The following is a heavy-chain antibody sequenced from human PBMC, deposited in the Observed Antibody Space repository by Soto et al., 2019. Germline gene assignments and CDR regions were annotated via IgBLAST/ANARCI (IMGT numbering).Heavy chain of an antibody. J-gene: IGHJ4*02. CDR3: ARPEGQWLVPAGY. V-gene: IGHV3-53*01. D-gene: IGHD6-19*01. Sequence: EVQLVESGGGLIQPGGSLRLSCAASGFTVSYNYMSWVRQAPGKGLEWVSLIYSGGSTFYADSVKSRFTISRDNSKNTLYLQMNSLRAEDTAVYYCARPEGQWLVPAGYWGQGTLVTVSS. CDR2: IYSGGST. CDR1: GFTVSYNY.